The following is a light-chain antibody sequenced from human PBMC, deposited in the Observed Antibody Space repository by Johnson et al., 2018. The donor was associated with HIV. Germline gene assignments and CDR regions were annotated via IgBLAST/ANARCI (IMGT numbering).Light chain of an antibody. Sequence: QLVLSQPPSVSAAPGQKVTISCSGSSSNIGNNYVSWYQQLPVTAPKLLIYDNNKRPSGIPDRFSGSKSGTSATLGITGLQTGDEADYYCGTWDSSLSAYVFGTGTKVTVL. CDR3: GTWDSSLSAYV. CDR1: SSNIGNNY. V-gene: IGLV1-51*01. J-gene: IGLJ1*01. CDR2: DNN.